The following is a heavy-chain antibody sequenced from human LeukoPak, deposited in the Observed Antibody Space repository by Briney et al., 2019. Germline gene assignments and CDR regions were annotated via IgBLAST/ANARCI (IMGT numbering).Heavy chain of an antibody. V-gene: IGHV3-21*01. J-gene: IGHJ2*01. D-gene: IGHD6-13*01. CDR3: ARVYGYSSSWYPPNWYFDL. CDR2: ISSSSSYI. Sequence: PGGSLRLSCAASGFTFSSYSMNWVRQAPGKGLEWVSSISSSSSYIYYADSVKGRFTISRDNAKNSLYLQMNSLRAEDTAVYYCARVYGYSSSWYPPNWYFDLWGRGTLVTVSS. CDR1: GFTFSSYS.